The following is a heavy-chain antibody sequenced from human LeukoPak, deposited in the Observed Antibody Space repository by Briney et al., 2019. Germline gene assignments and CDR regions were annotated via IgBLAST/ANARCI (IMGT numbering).Heavy chain of an antibody. V-gene: IGHV3-48*02. CDR2: INHNGEMI. CDR3: ARDNDWAFHY. Sequence: GGALRLSCAASGFTFSNYVMSWVRQAPGKGLEWVSYINHNGEMIFYPDFVKGRFTISRDNAKNSLYLQMNSLRDEDTAVYYCARDNDWAFHYWGQGTLVTVSS. J-gene: IGHJ4*02. D-gene: IGHD3-9*01. CDR1: GFTFSNYV.